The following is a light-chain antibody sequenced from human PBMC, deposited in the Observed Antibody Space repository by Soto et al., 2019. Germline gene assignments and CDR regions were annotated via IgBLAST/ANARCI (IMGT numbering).Light chain of an antibody. CDR2: GAS. Sequence: EIVLTQSPGTLSLSPGERATLSCGASQSVTSNYLAWYQQKPGQAPRLLIFGASIRVTGIPDRFIGSGSGTDFTLTISRLEPEDFAVYYCQQYDSSPLTFGGGTKVDIK. CDR1: QSVTSNY. J-gene: IGKJ4*01. CDR3: QQYDSSPLT. V-gene: IGKV3-20*01.